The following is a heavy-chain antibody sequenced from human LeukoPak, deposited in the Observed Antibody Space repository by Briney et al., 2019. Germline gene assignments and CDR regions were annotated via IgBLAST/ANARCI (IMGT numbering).Heavy chain of an antibody. V-gene: IGHV1-3*01. CDR2: INAGNGNT. D-gene: IGHD5-12*01. CDR1: GYTFTSYA. CDR3: ARADIVATICFDH. J-gene: IGHJ4*02. Sequence: ASVKVSCKASGYTFTSYAMHWVRQAPGQRLEWMGWINAGNGNTKYSQKFQGRVTITRDTSASTAYMELSSLRSEDTAVYYCARADIVATICFDHWGQGTLVTVSS.